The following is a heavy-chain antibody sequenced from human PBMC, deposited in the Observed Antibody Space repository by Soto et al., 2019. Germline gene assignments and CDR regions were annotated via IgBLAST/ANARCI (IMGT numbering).Heavy chain of an antibody. Sequence: GSLRLSCAASGFTVSNNYMSWVRQGPGKGLEWVSTIYRGDSTYYADSVKGRFTISRDNSKNTLYLLMNSLKTEDTAVYFCATMGHCSNGVCSYYYYGMDVWGLGTTVTVSS. J-gene: IGHJ6*02. D-gene: IGHD2-8*01. V-gene: IGHV3-53*01. CDR1: GFTVSNNY. CDR3: ATMGHCSNGVCSYYYYGMDV. CDR2: IYRGDST.